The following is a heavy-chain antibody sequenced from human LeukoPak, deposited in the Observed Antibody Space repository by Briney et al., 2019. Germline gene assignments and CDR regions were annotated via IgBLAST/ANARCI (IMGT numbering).Heavy chain of an antibody. J-gene: IGHJ4*02. V-gene: IGHV1-18*01. CDR2: ISAYNGNT. CDR3: ARSPGITMIVVVITPFDY. D-gene: IGHD3-22*01. Sequence: ASVKVSCKASGYTFTSYGISWVRQAPGQGLEWMGWISAYNGNTNYAQKLQGRVTMTTDTSTSTAYMELGSLRSDDTAVYYCARSPGITMIVVVITPFDYWGQGTLVTVSS. CDR1: GYTFTSYG.